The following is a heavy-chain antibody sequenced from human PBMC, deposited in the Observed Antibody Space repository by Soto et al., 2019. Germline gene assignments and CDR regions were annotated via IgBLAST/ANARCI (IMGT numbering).Heavy chain of an antibody. Sequence: EVQLVESGGGLVKPGGSLRLSCAASGFTFSSYSMNWVRQAPGKGLEWVSSISSSSSYIYYAASVKGRFTISRDNAKNSLYLQMNSLRAEDTAVYYCARDRNGHFDYWGQGTLVTVSS. CDR1: GFTFSSYS. J-gene: IGHJ4*02. V-gene: IGHV3-21*01. CDR3: ARDRNGHFDY. CDR2: ISSSSSYI.